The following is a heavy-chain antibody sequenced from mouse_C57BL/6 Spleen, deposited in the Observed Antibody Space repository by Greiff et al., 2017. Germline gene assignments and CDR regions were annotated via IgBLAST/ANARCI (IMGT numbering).Heavy chain of an antibody. Sequence: EVLLVESGEGLVKPGGSLKLSCAASGFTFSSYAMSWVRQTPEKRLEWVAYISSGGDYIYYADTVKGRFTISRDNARNTLYLQMSSLKSEGTAMYYCTRDGNPFAYWGQGTLVTVSA. CDR2: ISSGGDYI. D-gene: IGHD2-1*01. CDR1: GFTFSSYA. CDR3: TRDGNPFAY. V-gene: IGHV5-9-1*02. J-gene: IGHJ3*01.